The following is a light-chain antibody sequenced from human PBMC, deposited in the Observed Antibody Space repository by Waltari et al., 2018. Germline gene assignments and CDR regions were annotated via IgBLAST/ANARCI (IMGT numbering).Light chain of an antibody. J-gene: IGLJ2*01. CDR2: AVS. Sequence: QSALTQPASVSGSPGQSLPISCTCTTRYVGNYKRVPGYQQHPGKAPKLMIYAVSKRPSGVSDRFSGSKSGDMASLTISGLQPEDEAEYFCSSYAGSSKGVFGGGTKVTVL. V-gene: IGLV2-23*02. CDR3: SSYAGSSKGV. CDR1: TRYVGNYKR.